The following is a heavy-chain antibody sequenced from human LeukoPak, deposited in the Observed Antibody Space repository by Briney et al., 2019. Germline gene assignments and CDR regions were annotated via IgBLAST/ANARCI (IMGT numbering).Heavy chain of an antibody. J-gene: IGHJ4*02. CDR1: GGSISSYY. CDR2: IYYSGST. D-gene: IGHD3-22*01. Sequence: SETLSLTCTVSGGSISSYYWSWIRQPPGKGLERIGYIYYSGSTNYNPSLKGRVTISVDTSKNQFSLKLSSVTAADTAVYYCARGRGYYDSSQYYYFDYWGQGTLVTVSS. CDR3: ARGRGYYDSSQYYYFDY. V-gene: IGHV4-59*01.